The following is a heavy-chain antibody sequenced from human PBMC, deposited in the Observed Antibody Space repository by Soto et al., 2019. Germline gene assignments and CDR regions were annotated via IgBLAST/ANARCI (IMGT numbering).Heavy chain of an antibody. J-gene: IGHJ6*02. CDR2: ISAYNGNT. CDR3: ARDGEAAAGTSSSGTPRYHYYGMDV. CDR1: GYTFTSYG. Sequence: QVQLVQSGAEVKKPGASVKVSCKASGYTFTSYGISWVRQAPGQGLEWMGWISAYNGNTNYAQKLQGRVTMTTDTSTSTAYMELRSLRSDDTAVYYCARDGEAAAGTSSSGTPRYHYYGMDVWGQGTTVTVSS. V-gene: IGHV1-18*01. D-gene: IGHD6-13*01.